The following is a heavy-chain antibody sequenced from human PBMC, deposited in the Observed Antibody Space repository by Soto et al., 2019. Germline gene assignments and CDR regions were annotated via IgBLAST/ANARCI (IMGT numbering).Heavy chain of an antibody. D-gene: IGHD4-17*01. CDR3: ARRFIQDNGGNHDSFDI. CDR1: GGTFRNYA. CDR2: VIPIFGTT. V-gene: IGHV1-69*01. Sequence: QVPLVQSGAEVKKPGSPVKVSCKASGGTFRNYAFSWVRQAPGQGLEWMGEVIPIFGTTPYAQKFQGTVTITADASTSTADMELGSLRPEDTAVYYCARRFIQDNGGNHDSFDIWGQGTMVTFSS. J-gene: IGHJ3*02.